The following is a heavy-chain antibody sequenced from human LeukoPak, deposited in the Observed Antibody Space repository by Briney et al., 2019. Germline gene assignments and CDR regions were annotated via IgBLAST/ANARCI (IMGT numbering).Heavy chain of an antibody. J-gene: IGHJ4*02. CDR1: GFTFSSYA. Sequence: GGSLRLSCAASGFTFSSYAMHWVRQAPGKGLEWVAVISYDGSNKYYADSVKGRFTISRDNSKNTLYLQMNSLRAEDTAVYYCARDIYYYGSGSYLFDYWGQGTLVTVSS. CDR3: ARDIYYYGSGSYLFDY. CDR2: ISYDGSNK. D-gene: IGHD3-10*01. V-gene: IGHV3-30-3*01.